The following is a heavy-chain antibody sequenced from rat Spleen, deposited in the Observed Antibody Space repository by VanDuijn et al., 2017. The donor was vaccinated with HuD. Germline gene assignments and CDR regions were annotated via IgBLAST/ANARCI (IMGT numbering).Heavy chain of an antibody. V-gene: IGHV5-7*01. Sequence: EVQLVESGGGLVQPGRSLKLSCAASGFTFSNYYMAWVRQAPTKGLEWVASISYDGSSTYYRDSVKGRFTISRDNAKSTLYLQMDSLRSEDTATYYCTRRPYYDGAYYPFAYWGQGTLVTVSS. J-gene: IGHJ3*01. CDR2: ISYDGSST. CDR1: GFTFSNYY. D-gene: IGHD1-12*02. CDR3: TRRPYYDGAYYPFAY.